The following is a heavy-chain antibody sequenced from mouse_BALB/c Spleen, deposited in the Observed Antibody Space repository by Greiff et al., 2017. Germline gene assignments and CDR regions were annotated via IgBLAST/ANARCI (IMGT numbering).Heavy chain of an antibody. CDR2: INSNGGST. Sequence: EVKLMESGGGLVQPGGSLKLSCAASGFTFSSYGMSWVRQTPDKRLELVATINSNGGSTYYPDSVKGRFTISRDNAKHTLYLQMSSLKSEDTAMYCCARVLMITGAMDYWGQGTSVTVSS. CDR1: GFTFSSYG. J-gene: IGHJ4*01. D-gene: IGHD2-4*01. CDR3: ARVLMITGAMDY. V-gene: IGHV5-6-3*01.